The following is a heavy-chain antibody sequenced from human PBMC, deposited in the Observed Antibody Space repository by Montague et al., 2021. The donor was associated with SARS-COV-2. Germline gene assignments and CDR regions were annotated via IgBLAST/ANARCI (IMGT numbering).Heavy chain of an antibody. CDR1: GFTFSSYA. CDR3: ARDNYDYVWGSYRYIY. D-gene: IGHD3-16*02. V-gene: IGHV3-30*04. CDR2: ISYDGSNK. Sequence: PLRLSCGASGFTFSSYAMHWVRQAPGKGLEWVAVISYDGSNKYYADSVKGRFTISREMNSLRAEDTAVYYCARDNYDYVWGSYRYIYWGQGTLVTVSS. J-gene: IGHJ4*02.